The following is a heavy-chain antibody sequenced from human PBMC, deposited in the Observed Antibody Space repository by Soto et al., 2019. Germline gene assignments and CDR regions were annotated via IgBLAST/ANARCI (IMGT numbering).Heavy chain of an antibody. D-gene: IGHD6-13*01. V-gene: IGHV3-23*01. J-gene: IGHJ4*02. CDR1: GFTFSSYA. CDR3: ASLGPVIAAAGMFDY. Sequence: GGSLRLSCAASGFTFSSYAMSWVRQAPEKGLEWVSAISGSGGSTYYADSVKGRFTISRDNSKNTLYLQMNSLRAEDTAVYYCASLGPVIAAAGMFDYWGQGTLVTVSS. CDR2: ISGSGGST.